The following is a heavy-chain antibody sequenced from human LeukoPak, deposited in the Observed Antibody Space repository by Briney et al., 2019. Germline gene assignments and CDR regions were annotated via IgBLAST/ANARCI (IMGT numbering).Heavy chain of an antibody. J-gene: IGHJ4*02. Sequence: SETLSLTCTVSGGSISSYYWSWIRQPPGKGLEYIGYIYYSGYTNYNPSLKSRVTMSVDTSKNQFSLKLTSVTAADTAVYYCASMDILVLPAASFDYWGQGTLVTVSS. CDR2: IYYSGYT. V-gene: IGHV4-59*08. CDR3: ASMDILVLPAASFDY. D-gene: IGHD2-2*03. CDR1: GGSISSYY.